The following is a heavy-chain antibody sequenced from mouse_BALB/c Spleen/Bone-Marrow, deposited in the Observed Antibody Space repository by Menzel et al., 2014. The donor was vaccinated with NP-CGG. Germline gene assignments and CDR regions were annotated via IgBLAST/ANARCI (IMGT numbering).Heavy chain of an antibody. CDR3: TRRGFAY. Sequence: EVKVEESGGGLVQPGGSMKLSCVASGFTFSNYWMNWVRRSPEKGLEWVAEIRLKSNNYATHYAESVKGRFTISRDDSKSSVYLQMNNLRAEDTGIYYCTRRGFAYWGQGTLVTVSA. J-gene: IGHJ3*01. CDR2: IRLKSNNYAT. V-gene: IGHV6-6*02. CDR1: GFTFSNYW.